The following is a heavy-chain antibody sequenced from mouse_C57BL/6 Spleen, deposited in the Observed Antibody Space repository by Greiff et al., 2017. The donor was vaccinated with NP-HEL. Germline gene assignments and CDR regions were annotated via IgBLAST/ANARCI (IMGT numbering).Heavy chain of an antibody. CDR1: GFTFSDYG. V-gene: IGHV5-17*01. D-gene: IGHD2-4*01. J-gene: IGHJ4*01. CDR2: ISSGSSTI. Sequence: EVNVVESGGGLVKPGGSLKLSCAASGFTFSDYGMHWVRQAPEKGLEWVAYISSGSSTIYYADTVKGRFTISRDNAKNTLFLQMTSLRSEDTAMYYCARTMITPYYYAMDYWGQGTSVTVSS. CDR3: ARTMITPYYYAMDY.